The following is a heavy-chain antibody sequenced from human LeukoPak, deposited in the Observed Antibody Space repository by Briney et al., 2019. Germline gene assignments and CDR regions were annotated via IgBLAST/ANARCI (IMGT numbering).Heavy chain of an antibody. Sequence: HSGGSLRPSCAASGFTFSSYAMSWVRQAPGKGLEWVSAISVSGGSTYYADSVKGRLTISRDNSKNTLYLQMDSLRAGDTAVYYCARGVYGDYDYWGQGALVTVSS. D-gene: IGHD4-17*01. CDR1: GFTFSSYA. V-gene: IGHV3-23*01. CDR3: ARGVYGDYDY. J-gene: IGHJ4*02. CDR2: ISVSGGST.